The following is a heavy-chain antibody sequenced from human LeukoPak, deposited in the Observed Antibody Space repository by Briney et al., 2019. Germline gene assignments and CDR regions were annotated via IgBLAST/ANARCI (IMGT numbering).Heavy chain of an antibody. CDR3: ARATEDYVWGSYRHAEYFQH. Sequence: SETLSLTCTVSSGSISSSIYYWGWIRQPPGKGLEWIGSIYYTGSTYYNPSLKSRVTISVDTSKNQFSLKLTSVTAADTAVYYCARATEDYVWGSYRHAEYFQHWGQGTLVTVSS. J-gene: IGHJ1*01. CDR2: IYYTGST. V-gene: IGHV4-39*07. D-gene: IGHD3-16*02. CDR1: SGSISSSIYY.